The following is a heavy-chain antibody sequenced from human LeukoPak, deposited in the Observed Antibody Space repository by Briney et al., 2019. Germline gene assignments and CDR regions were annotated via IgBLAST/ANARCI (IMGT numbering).Heavy chain of an antibody. Sequence: PGGSLRLSCAASRFTFDDYAMHWVRQAPGKGLEWVSGISWNSGNIGYADSVKGRFTISRDNAKNSLYLQMNSLRAEDTALYYCAKDRMVRGVTDAFDIWGQGTMVTVSS. J-gene: IGHJ3*02. CDR1: RFTFDDYA. CDR2: ISWNSGNI. V-gene: IGHV3-9*01. D-gene: IGHD3-10*01. CDR3: AKDRMVRGVTDAFDI.